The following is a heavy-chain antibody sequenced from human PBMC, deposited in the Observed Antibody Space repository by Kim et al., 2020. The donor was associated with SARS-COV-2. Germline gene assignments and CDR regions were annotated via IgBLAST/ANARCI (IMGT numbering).Heavy chain of an antibody. J-gene: IGHJ5*02. CDR1: GGTFSSYA. CDR3: ARPSGYYYDSSGPMSSEVWFDP. CDR2: IIPIFGTA. D-gene: IGHD3-22*01. Sequence: SVKVSCKASGGTFSSYAISWVRQAPGQGLEWMGGIIPIFGTANYAQKFQGRVTITADESTSTAYMGLSSLRSEDTAVYYCARPSGYYYDSSGPMSSEVWFDPWGQGTLVTVSS. V-gene: IGHV1-69*13.